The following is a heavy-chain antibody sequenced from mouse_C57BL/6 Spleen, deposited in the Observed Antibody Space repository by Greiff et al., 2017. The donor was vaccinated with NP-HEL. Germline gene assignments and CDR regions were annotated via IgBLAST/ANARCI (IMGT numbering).Heavy chain of an antibody. CDR1: GFTFSSYA. CDR3: ARGGGTLRAMDY. J-gene: IGHJ4*01. CDR2: ISDGGSYT. Sequence: EVKLVESGGGLVKPGGSLKLSCAASGFTFSSYAMSWVRQTPEKRLEWVATISDGGSYTYYPDNVKGRFTISRDNAKNNLYLQMSHLKSEDTAMYYCARGGGTLRAMDYWGQGTSVTVSS. V-gene: IGHV5-4*03.